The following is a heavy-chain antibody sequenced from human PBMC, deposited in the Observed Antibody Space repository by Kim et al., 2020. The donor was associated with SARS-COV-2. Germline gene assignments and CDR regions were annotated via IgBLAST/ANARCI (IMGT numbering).Heavy chain of an antibody. CDR2: IYYSGST. CDR3: ARVTATRGFGYFDY. V-gene: IGHV4-39*07. D-gene: IGHD1-26*01. Sequence: SETLSLTCTVSGGSISSSSYYWGWIRQPPGKGLEWIGSIYYSGSTYYNPSLKSRVTISVDTSKNQFSLKLSSVTAADTAVYYCARVTATRGFGYFDYWGQGTLVTVSS. J-gene: IGHJ4*02. CDR1: GGSISSSSYY.